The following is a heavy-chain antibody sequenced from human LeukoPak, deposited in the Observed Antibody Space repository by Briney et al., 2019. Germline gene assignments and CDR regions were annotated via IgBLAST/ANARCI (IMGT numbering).Heavy chain of an antibody. D-gene: IGHD3-3*01. CDR1: GYIFTSYG. Sequence: ASVKVSCKASGYIFTSYGISWVRQAPGQGLEWMGWISAYNGNTNYAQKLQGRVTMTTDTSTSTAYMELRSLRSDDTAVYYCARYYDFWSGYFYFDYWGQGTLVTVSS. J-gene: IGHJ4*02. CDR3: ARYYDFWSGYFYFDY. V-gene: IGHV1-18*01. CDR2: ISAYNGNT.